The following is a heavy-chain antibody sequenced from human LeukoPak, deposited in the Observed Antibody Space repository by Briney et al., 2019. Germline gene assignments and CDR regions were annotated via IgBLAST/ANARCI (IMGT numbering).Heavy chain of an antibody. J-gene: IGHJ6*04. V-gene: IGHV3-7*01. CDR3: AREHVCSSTSCSYYYYYGMDV. D-gene: IGHD2-2*01. CDR1: GFTFSSYW. CDR2: IKQDGSEK. Sequence: GGSLRLSCAASGFTFSSYWMSWVRQAPGKGLEWVANIKQDGSEKYYVDSVKGRFTISRDNAKNSLYLQMNSLRAEDTAVYYCAREHVCSSTSCSYYYYYGMDVWGKGTTVTVSS.